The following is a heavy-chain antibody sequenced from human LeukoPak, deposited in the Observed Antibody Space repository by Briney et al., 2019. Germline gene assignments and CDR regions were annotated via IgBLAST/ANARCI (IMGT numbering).Heavy chain of an antibody. Sequence: GGSLRLSCAASGFPFSTYAMSWVRQAPGKGLEWVSSIHGSDGSTYYADSVKGRFAISRDNSKNTLYLQMNSLRAEDTAVYYCAKDVYGDYGGLDYWGQGTLVTVSS. CDR3: AKDVYGDYGGLDY. CDR2: IHGSDGST. D-gene: IGHD4-17*01. CDR1: GFPFSTYA. V-gene: IGHV3-23*01. J-gene: IGHJ4*02.